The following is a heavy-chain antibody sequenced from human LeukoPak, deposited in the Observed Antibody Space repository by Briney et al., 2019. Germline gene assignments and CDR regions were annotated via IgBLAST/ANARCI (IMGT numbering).Heavy chain of an antibody. D-gene: IGHD3-3*01. Sequence: SETLSLTCIVSGGSISSGGYYWGWIRQPPGKGLEWIGSIYYSGSTYYNPSLKSRVTISVDTSKNQFSLKLSSVTAADTAVYYCARGTIFGVPIPDYWGQGTLVTVSS. J-gene: IGHJ4*02. CDR1: GGSISSGGYY. V-gene: IGHV4-39*01. CDR2: IYYSGST. CDR3: ARGTIFGVPIPDY.